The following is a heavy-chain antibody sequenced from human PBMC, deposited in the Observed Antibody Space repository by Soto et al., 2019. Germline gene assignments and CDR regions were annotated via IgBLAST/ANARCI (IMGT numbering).Heavy chain of an antibody. D-gene: IGHD5-12*01. Sequence: QVQLEQWGAGLLKPSETLSLTCAVYGGSFSGYYWSWIRQPPGKGLEWIGEINHSGSTNYNPSLTSRXXIXVXXSKNLFSLNLYSVTAADTAVYYCARGRWLRQSFDYWGQGTLVTVSS. CDR2: INHSGST. V-gene: IGHV4-34*02. J-gene: IGHJ4*02. CDR1: GGSFSGYY. CDR3: ARGRWLRQSFDY.